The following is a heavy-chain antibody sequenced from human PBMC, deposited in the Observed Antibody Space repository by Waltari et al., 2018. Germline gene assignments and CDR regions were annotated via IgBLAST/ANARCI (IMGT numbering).Heavy chain of an antibody. CDR2: ISSSRSTI. D-gene: IGHD3-3*01. V-gene: IGHV3-48*04. CDR1: GFIFSSYS. Sequence: EVQLVESGGGLVQPGGSLRLSCAASGFIFSSYSMNWFRQAPGKGLEWVSYISSSRSTIYYADSVKGRFTISRDNAKNSLYLQVKSLRAEDTAVYYCARGPNYDFWSGYYRFDYWGQGTLVTASS. CDR3: ARGPNYDFWSGYYRFDY. J-gene: IGHJ4*02.